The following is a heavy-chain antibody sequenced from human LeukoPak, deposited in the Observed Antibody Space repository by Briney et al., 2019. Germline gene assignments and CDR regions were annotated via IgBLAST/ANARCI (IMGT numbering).Heavy chain of an antibody. CDR1: GFTVSSNY. Sequence: GGSLRLSCAASGFTVSSNYMSWVRQAPGKGLEWVSVIYSGGSTYYADSVKGRFTISRDNPKNTLYLQMNSLRAEDTAVYYCARVTRVYGMDVWGQGTTVTVSS. J-gene: IGHJ6*02. V-gene: IGHV3-53*01. CDR3: ARVTRVYGMDV. CDR2: IYSGGST.